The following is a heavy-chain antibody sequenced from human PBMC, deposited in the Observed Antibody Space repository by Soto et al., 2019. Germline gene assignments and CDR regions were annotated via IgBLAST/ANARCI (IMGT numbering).Heavy chain of an antibody. CDR2: ITPFSGDV. CDR1: GNTFTYRY. CDR3: ASGGAGSGPFTWELPDH. J-gene: IGHJ4*02. D-gene: IGHD1-26*01. V-gene: IGHV1-45*02. Sequence: QMQLVQSGAEVKKTGSSVTVSCKALGNTFTYRYLHWVRQAPGPALEWMGWITPFSGDVHYAQKFQERVTITRDRSINTAYMQMSSLRSEDTAMYFCASGGAGSGPFTWELPDHWGQGTLVTVSS.